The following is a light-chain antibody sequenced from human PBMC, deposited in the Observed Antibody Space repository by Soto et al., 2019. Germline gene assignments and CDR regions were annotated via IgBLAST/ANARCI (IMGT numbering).Light chain of an antibody. J-gene: IGKJ2*01. CDR1: QSITTW. CDR3: QQYDSYSLIT. V-gene: IGKV1-5*03. Sequence: DIQMTQSPSTLSASVGDTVTITCRASQSITTWLAWYQQKPGKAPKLLIYKASTLESGVPSRFSGSGAGTEFTLTISSLQPDDFATYFCQQYDSYSLITFGQGTKLEIK. CDR2: KAS.